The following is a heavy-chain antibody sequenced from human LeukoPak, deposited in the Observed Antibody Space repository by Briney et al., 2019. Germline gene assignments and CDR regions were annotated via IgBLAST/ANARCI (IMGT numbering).Heavy chain of an antibody. V-gene: IGHV1-2*07. CDR1: GSIFTAYY. D-gene: IGHD3-10*01. CDR3: ARVRGQQLGVIDY. Sequence: GASMTVSCKASGSIFTAYYLHWVRQTPGQWLEWMGYIHPYRGVTNYAHKFHGRVTLTRDTSINTAYMELSSLRSDDTAVYYCARVRGQQLGVIDYWGQGTLVTVSS. CDR2: IHPYRGVT. J-gene: IGHJ4*02.